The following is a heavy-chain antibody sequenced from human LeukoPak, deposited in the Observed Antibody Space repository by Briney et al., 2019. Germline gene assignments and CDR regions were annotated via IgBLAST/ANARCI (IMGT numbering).Heavy chain of an antibody. Sequence: GASVKVSCKASGYTFTSDGISWVRRAPGQGLEWMGWISAYNGNTNYAQKLQGRVTMTTDTSTSTAYMELRSLRSDDTAVYYCARGASGFWSGYYYMDVWGKGTTVTVSS. V-gene: IGHV1-18*01. D-gene: IGHD3-3*01. CDR2: ISAYNGNT. J-gene: IGHJ6*03. CDR3: ARGASGFWSGYYYMDV. CDR1: GYTFTSDG.